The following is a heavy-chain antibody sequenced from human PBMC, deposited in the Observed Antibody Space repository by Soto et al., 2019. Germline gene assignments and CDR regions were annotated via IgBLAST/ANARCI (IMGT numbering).Heavy chain of an antibody. CDR3: ASMVGGNDY. CDR1: RASIYTYS. D-gene: IGHD3-10*01. V-gene: IGHV4-4*07. Sequence: PSETLSLTCTVSRASIYTYSWTWIRQPAGKGLQWIGHIYSSGSANYSPSLKSRVSMSVDSSKNQYPLKLSSTTAPDTAVYYCASMVGGNDYLGQRTLSAASS. CDR2: IYSSGSA. J-gene: IGHJ4*02.